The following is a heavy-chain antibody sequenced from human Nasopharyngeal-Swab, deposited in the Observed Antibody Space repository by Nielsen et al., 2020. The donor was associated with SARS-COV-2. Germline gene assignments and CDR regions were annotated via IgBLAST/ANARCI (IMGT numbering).Heavy chain of an antibody. CDR1: GFTFSSYA. D-gene: IGHD3-10*01. CDR2: ISYDGSNK. V-gene: IGHV3-30*04. CDR3: ARDPNYYGSGSHYGMDV. Sequence: GGSLRLYCAASGFTFSSYAMHWVRQAPGKGLEWVAVISYDGSNKYYADSVKGRCTISRDNSKNTLYPQMNSLRAEDTAVYYCARDPNYYGSGSHYGMDVWGQGTTVTVSS. J-gene: IGHJ6*02.